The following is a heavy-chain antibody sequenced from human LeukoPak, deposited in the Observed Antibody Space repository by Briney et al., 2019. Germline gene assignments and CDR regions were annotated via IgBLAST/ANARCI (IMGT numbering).Heavy chain of an antibody. CDR3: TYTYDFWSGYRWAY. D-gene: IGHD3-3*01. J-gene: IGHJ4*02. CDR2: IYWNDDK. Sequence: SGPTLVNPTQTLALTCTFSEFSLSTSGVGVGWIRQPPGKSMEWLALIYWNDDKRYSPSLKSRLTITKDTSKDQVVFAVTNMDPVDTATDYCTYTYDFWSGYRWAYWGQGTLVTVSS. V-gene: IGHV2-5*01. CDR1: EFSLSTSGVG.